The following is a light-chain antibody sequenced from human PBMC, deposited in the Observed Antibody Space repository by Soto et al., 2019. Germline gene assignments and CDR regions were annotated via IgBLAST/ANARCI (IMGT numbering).Light chain of an antibody. CDR3: QQYGSSPWT. J-gene: IGKJ1*01. Sequence: EIVLTQSPGTLSLYPVERATLSCMASQSVSSSYLAWYQQKPGQAPRLLIYGASSRATGIPDRFSGSGSGTDFTLTISRLEPEDFAVYYCQQYGSSPWTFGQGTKVDIK. CDR1: QSVSSSY. V-gene: IGKV3-20*01. CDR2: GAS.